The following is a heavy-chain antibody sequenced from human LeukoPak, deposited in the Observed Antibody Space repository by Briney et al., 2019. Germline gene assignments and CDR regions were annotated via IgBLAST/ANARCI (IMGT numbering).Heavy chain of an antibody. V-gene: IGHV1-18*01. CDR3: ARDLKRFLEWLLPDYYYYYMDV. D-gene: IGHD3-3*01. Sequence: ASVKVSCKASAYTFTSYGISWVRQAPGQGLEWMGWISAYNGNTNYAQKLQGRVTMTTDTSTSTAYMELRSLRSDDTAVYYCARDLKRFLEWLLPDYYYYYMDVWGKGTTVTVSS. J-gene: IGHJ6*03. CDR2: ISAYNGNT. CDR1: AYTFTSYG.